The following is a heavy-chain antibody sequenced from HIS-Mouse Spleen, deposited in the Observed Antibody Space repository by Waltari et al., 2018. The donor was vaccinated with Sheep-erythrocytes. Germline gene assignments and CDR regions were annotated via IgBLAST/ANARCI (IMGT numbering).Heavy chain of an antibody. J-gene: IGHJ4*02. D-gene: IGHD1-26*01. CDR3: ARVASGATFDY. CDR2: ISSSSSYI. CDR1: GFTFSSYS. V-gene: IGHV3-21*01. Sequence: EVQLVESGGGLVKPGGSLRLFCAASGFTFSSYSMNWVRQAPGKGLEWVSSISSSSSYIYYADSVKGRFTISRDNAKNSLYLQMNSLRAEDTAVYYCARVASGATFDYWGQGTLVTVSS.